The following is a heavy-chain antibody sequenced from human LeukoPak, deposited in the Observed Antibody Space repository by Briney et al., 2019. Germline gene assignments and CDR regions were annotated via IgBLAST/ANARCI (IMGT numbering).Heavy chain of an antibody. J-gene: IGHJ4*02. CDR3: AGERGDYDYAYFDY. V-gene: IGHV3-53*01. CDR2: IYSGGST. Sequence: GGSLRLSCAASGFTFTRYWMTWVRQAPGKGLEWVSVIYSGGSTYYADSVKGRFTISRDNSKNTLYLQMNSLRAEDTAVYYCAGERGDYDYAYFDYWGQGTLVTVSS. CDR1: GFTFTRYW. D-gene: IGHD3-16*01.